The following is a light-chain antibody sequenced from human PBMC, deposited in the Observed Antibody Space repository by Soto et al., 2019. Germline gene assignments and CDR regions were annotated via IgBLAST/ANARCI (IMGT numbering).Light chain of an antibody. V-gene: IGLV2-14*01. CDR1: SSDVGGYNY. Sequence: QSVLTQPPSVSGALGQKVTISCTGTSSDVGGYNYVSWYQQHPGKAPKLIIFEVSYRPSGISNRFSASKSGDTASLTISGLQADDEADYYCCSYTDSRTHIFGSGTKVTVL. CDR2: EVS. CDR3: CSYTDSRTHI. J-gene: IGLJ1*01.